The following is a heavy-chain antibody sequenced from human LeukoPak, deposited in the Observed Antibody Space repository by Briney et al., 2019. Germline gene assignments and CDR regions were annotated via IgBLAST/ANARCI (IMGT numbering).Heavy chain of an antibody. CDR3: ARESQQRSLDY. Sequence: SETLSLTCTVSGGSIRGYYCNWIRQPAGMGLEWIGWVYTSGSRHYSPYLKGRVTLSVDTSRIQFSLNVSSVAAADTDVYYCARESQQRSLDYWGRGTLVTVSS. CDR1: GGSIRGYY. CDR2: VYTSGSR. D-gene: IGHD6-25*01. J-gene: IGHJ4*01. V-gene: IGHV4-4*07.